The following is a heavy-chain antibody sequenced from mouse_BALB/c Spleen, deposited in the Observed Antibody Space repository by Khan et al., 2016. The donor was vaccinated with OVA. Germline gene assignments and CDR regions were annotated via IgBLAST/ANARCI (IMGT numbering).Heavy chain of an antibody. V-gene: IGHV3-2*02. CDR3: ARKNYYGYAMDY. CDR2: ISYGGST. Sequence: EVQLQESGPGLVKPSQSLSLTCTVTGYSITSDYAWDWIRQFPGNKLEWMGYISYGGSTSYNPSLKSRISITRDTSKNQFCLQLNSVTTEDTATYYCARKNYYGYAMDYWGQGTSVTVSS. CDR1: GYSITSDYA. J-gene: IGHJ4*01. D-gene: IGHD1-1*01.